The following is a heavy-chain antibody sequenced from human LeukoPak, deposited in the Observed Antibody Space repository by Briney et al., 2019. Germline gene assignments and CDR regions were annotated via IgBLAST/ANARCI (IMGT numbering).Heavy chain of an antibody. Sequence: AGGSLRLSCAASGFTFSSYGMHWVRQAPGKGLEWVAFIRYDGSNKYYADSVKGRFTISRDNSKNTLYLQMNSLRAEDTAVYYCAKDRFTVTQAGTSFDYWGQGTLVTVSS. CDR1: GFTFSSYG. D-gene: IGHD4-17*01. CDR3: AKDRFTVTQAGTSFDY. J-gene: IGHJ4*02. CDR2: IRYDGSNK. V-gene: IGHV3-30*02.